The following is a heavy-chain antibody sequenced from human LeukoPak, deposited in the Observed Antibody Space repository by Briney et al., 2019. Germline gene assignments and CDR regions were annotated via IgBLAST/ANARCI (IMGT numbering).Heavy chain of an antibody. CDR2: IYHSGST. J-gene: IGHJ6*04. D-gene: IGHD3-10*01. Sequence: SETLSLTCAVSGGSISSGGYSWSWIRQPPGKGLEWIGYIYHSGSTYYNPSLKSRVTISVDRSKNQFSLKLSSVTAADTAVYYCARGITMVRGVIRHYYYGMDVWGKGTTVTVSS. CDR1: GGSISSGGYS. CDR3: ARGITMVRGVIRHYYYGMDV. V-gene: IGHV4-30-2*01.